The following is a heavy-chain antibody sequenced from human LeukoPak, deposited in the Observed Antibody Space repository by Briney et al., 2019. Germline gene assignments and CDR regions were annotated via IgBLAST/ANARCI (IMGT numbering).Heavy chain of an antibody. D-gene: IGHD4-11*01. V-gene: IGHV3-23*01. CDR1: GFTFSTNS. CDR3: AKERLTTTAFDI. Sequence: QTGGSLRLSRAASGFTFSTNSMSWVRQAPGKGLEWVSILGGSGATTYYADSVKGRFTISRDNSKNMLYLQMNSLRAEDTAVYYCAKERLTTTAFDIWGQGTMVTVSS. J-gene: IGHJ3*02. CDR2: LGGSGATT.